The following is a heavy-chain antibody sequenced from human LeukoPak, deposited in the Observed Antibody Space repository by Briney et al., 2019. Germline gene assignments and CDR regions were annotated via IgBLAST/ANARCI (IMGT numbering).Heavy chain of an antibody. CDR1: GYTFTSYD. CDR2: MNPNSGNT. V-gene: IGHV1-8*01. J-gene: IGHJ5*02. CDR3: AKRLAAAGKGSWFDP. D-gene: IGHD6-13*01. Sequence: ASVKVSCKASGYTFTSYDIIWVRQATGQGLEWMGWMNPNSGNTGYAQKFQGRVTMTRNTSIITAYMELSSLRTEDTAVYYCAKRLAAAGKGSWFDPWGQGTLVTVSS.